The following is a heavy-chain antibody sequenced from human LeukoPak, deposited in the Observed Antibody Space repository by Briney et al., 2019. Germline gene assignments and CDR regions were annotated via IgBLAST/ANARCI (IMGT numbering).Heavy chain of an antibody. D-gene: IGHD3-3*01. CDR2: ISPSSSSI. CDR1: EFTFSVYT. J-gene: IGHJ5*02. CDR3: ARETYNDFWSGLNWFDP. V-gene: IGHV3-21*01. Sequence: GGSLRLSCTASEFTFSVYTMNWVRQAPGKGLEWVSSISPSSSSIYYADSVRGRFTVSRDNAKKSLSLQMNSLRVEDTAIYYCARETYNDFWSGLNWFDPWGQGTLVTVST.